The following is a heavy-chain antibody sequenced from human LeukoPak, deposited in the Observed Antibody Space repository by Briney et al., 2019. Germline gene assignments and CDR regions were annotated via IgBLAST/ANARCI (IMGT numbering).Heavy chain of an antibody. J-gene: IGHJ6*03. Sequence: PSETLSLTCTVSGGSISSSSYYWGWIRQPPGKGLEWIGSIYYSGSTYYNPSLKSRVTISVDTSKNQFSLKLSSVTAADTAVYYCARGNAQYYDFWSGPILYYYYYYMDVWGKGTTVTVSS. CDR1: GGSISSSSYY. D-gene: IGHD3-3*01. V-gene: IGHV4-39*01. CDR2: IYYSGST. CDR3: ARGNAQYYDFWSGPILYYYYYYMDV.